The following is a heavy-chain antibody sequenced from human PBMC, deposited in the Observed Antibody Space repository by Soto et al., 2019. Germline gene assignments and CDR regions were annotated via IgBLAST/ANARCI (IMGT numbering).Heavy chain of an antibody. J-gene: IGHJ6*03. V-gene: IGHV4-34*01. CDR2: INHSGST. Sequence: SETLSLTCAVYGGSFSGYYWSWIRQPPGKGLEWIGEINHSGSTNYNPSLKSQVTISVDTSKNQFSLKLSSVTAADTAVYYCARGFDSPPLRRYYYYYMDVWGKGTTVTVSS. CDR1: GGSFSGYY. D-gene: IGHD2-21*01. CDR3: ARGFDSPPLRRYYYYYMDV.